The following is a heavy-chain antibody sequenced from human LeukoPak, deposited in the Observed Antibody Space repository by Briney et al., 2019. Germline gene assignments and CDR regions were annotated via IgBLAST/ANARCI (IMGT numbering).Heavy chain of an antibody. CDR1: GFTFGSHA. Sequence: PGGSLRLSCAASGFTFGSHAMTWVRQAPGKGLQWVSSISINAGDTHYADSVKGRFTISRDNSKKTLFLQMNSLRVDDTAIYYCAKEIRPNDHWGQGTLVIVSS. D-gene: IGHD3-16*01. J-gene: IGHJ4*02. CDR3: AKEIRPNDH. V-gene: IGHV3-23*01. CDR2: ISINAGDT.